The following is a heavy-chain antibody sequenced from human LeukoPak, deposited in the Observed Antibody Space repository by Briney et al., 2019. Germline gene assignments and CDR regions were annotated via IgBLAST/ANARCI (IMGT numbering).Heavy chain of an antibody. J-gene: IGHJ4*02. CDR1: GYTFSDYY. D-gene: IGHD5-24*01. V-gene: IGHV1-2*02. CDR3: ARDPSSRGNFDH. CDR2: INPNSGGT. Sequence: SVKVSCKASGYTFSDYYMHWVRQAPGQGPEWMGWINPNSGGTNYAQKFQGRVTMTRDTSINTAYVEGGRLRSDDTAVYYFARDPSSRGNFDHWGQGTLVTVSS.